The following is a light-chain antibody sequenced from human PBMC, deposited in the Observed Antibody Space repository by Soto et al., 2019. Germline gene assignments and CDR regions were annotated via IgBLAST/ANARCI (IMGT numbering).Light chain of an antibody. CDR3: QQYDRYSLS. V-gene: IGKV1-5*03. CDR1: QSIRQW. J-gene: IGKJ3*01. Sequence: DIQMTQSPSTLSASLGDRVTITCRASQSIRQWLAWYQHKPGKAPKLLIYKASTLDSGVPSRFSGSGSGTDFTLTISSLQPDDFATSYCQQYDRYSLSFGPGTKVEIK. CDR2: KAS.